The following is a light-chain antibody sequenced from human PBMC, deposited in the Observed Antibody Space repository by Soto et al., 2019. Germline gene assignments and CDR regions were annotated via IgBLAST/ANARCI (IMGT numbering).Light chain of an antibody. CDR3: AAWDGSLNGYV. V-gene: IGLV1-40*01. Sequence: QSVLTQPPSVSGAPGQRVTISCTGSSSNIGAHYDVHWYQQLPGTAPKLLIYRNNQRPSGVPDRFSGSKSGTSASLAISGLQSEDEADYYCAAWDGSLNGYVFATGTKVTVL. CDR1: SSNIGAHYD. CDR2: RNN. J-gene: IGLJ1*01.